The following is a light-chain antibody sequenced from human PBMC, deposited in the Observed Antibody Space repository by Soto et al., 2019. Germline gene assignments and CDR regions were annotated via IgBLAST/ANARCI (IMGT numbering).Light chain of an antibody. V-gene: IGKV4-1*01. CDR3: QQYYSLPIN. CDR2: WAS. Sequence: DIVMTQSQDSLAVTLGERATINCKSSQRLLYSSNNKNYLAWYQQKSGQPPKLIIYWASTRESGVPERFSGSGSATDFTLTISSLQDEDVAVYYCQQYYSLPINFGQGTRLEIK. CDR1: QRLLYSSNNKNY. J-gene: IGKJ5*01.